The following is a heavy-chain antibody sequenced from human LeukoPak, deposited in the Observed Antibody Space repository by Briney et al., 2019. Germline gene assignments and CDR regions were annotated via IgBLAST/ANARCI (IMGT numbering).Heavy chain of an antibody. CDR3: ARDGYYDSSGYYSY. CDR2: ISAYNGNT. CDR1: GYTFTSYG. V-gene: IGHV1-18*01. Sequence: ASVKVSCKASGYTFTSYGISWVRQAPGQGLEWMGWISAYNGNTNYAQKLQGRVTMTTDTSTSTAYMELRSLRSDDTAVYYCARDGYYDSSGYYSYWGQGTLATVSS. J-gene: IGHJ4*02. D-gene: IGHD3-22*01.